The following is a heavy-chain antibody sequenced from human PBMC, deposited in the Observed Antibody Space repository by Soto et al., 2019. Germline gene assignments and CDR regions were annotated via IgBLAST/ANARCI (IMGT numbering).Heavy chain of an antibody. D-gene: IGHD1-7*01. Sequence: EVQMSESGGGLVQPGGYLRLSCAASGFTFSRYGMSWVRQAPGKRLEWVSAITGSGDSTYYADSVNGLFTISRASSNNAVYLHISTLRADDTAVYCSVKRRLELLYLDSWGLGALVLVSS. CDR1: GFTFSRYG. J-gene: IGHJ4*02. CDR3: VKRRLELLYLDS. CDR2: ITGSGDST. V-gene: IGHV3-23*01.